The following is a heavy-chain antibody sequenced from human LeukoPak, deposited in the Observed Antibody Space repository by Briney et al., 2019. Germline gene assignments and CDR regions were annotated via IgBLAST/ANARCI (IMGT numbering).Heavy chain of an antibody. CDR2: IYYSGST. V-gene: IGHV4-39*01. J-gene: IGHJ4*02. D-gene: IGHD2-2*01. Sequence: SETLSLTCTVSGGSISSSSYYWGWIRQPPGTGLEWIGSIYYSGSTYYNPSLKSRVTISVDTSKNQFSLKLSSVTAADTAVYYCAKGPLRGTAAAIDYWGQGTLVTVSS. CDR3: AKGPLRGTAAAIDY. CDR1: GGSISSSSYY.